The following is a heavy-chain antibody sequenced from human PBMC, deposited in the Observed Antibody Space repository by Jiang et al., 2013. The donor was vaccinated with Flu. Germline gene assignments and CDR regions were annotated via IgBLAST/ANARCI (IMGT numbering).Heavy chain of an antibody. CDR3: ARDLVRVEVGADPEYYYYYYGMDV. CDR1: GYTFTGYY. V-gene: IGHV1-2*02. D-gene: IGHD1-26*01. CDR2: INPNSGGT. J-gene: IGHJ6*02. Sequence: KASGYTFTGYYMHWVRQAPGQGLEWMGWINPNSGGTNYAQKFQGRVTMTRDTSISTAYMELSRLRSDDTAVYYCARDLVRVEVGADPEYYYYYYGMDVWGQGTTVTVSS.